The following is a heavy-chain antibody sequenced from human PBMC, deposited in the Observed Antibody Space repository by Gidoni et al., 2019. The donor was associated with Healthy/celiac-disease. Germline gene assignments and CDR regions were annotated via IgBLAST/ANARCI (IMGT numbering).Heavy chain of an antibody. Sequence: EVQLVVSGGGWVQPGGSPSLSCAASGFPFSSYAMHWVRQAPGKGREYVAASSSNGGRTYYANSVKGRCTISRDNSKNTLYLQMGSLRAEDMAVYYCARSLGAFGGVSVLWGQGTLVTVSS. CDR1: GFPFSSYA. J-gene: IGHJ4*02. CDR3: ARSLGAFGGVSVL. CDR2: SSSNGGRT. D-gene: IGHD3-16*02. V-gene: IGHV3-64*01.